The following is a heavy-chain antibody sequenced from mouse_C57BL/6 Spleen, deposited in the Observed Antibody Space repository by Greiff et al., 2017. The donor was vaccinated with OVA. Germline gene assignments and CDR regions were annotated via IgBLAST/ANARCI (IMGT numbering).Heavy chain of an antibody. J-gene: IGHJ3*01. CDR3: TRDDDYDAAY. CDR1: GYTFTDYE. CDR2: IDPETGGT. Sequence: QVQLQQSGAELVRPGASVTLSCKASGYTFTDYEMHWVKQTPVHGLEWIGAIDPETGGTAYNQKFKGKAILTADKSSSTAYMELRSLTSEDSAVYYCTRDDDYDAAYWGQGTLVTVSA. D-gene: IGHD2-4*01. V-gene: IGHV1-15*01.